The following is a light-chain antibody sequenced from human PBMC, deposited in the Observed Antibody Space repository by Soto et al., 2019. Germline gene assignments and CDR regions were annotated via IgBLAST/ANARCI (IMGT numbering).Light chain of an antibody. CDR3: QQVNSYPFT. Sequence: DIPLTQSPSFLSASIGDSVTITCRASQGISTYLAWYQQKPGKAPKLLIYATSTLQGGVPSRFSGSGSGTEFTLTISSLQSEDFATYYCQQVNSYPFTFGPGTKVDIK. V-gene: IGKV1-9*01. CDR1: QGISTY. J-gene: IGKJ3*01. CDR2: ATS.